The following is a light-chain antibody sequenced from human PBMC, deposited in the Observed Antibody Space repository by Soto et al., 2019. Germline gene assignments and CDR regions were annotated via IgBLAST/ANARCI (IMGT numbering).Light chain of an antibody. CDR3: QQYGSSPIT. CDR1: QSLSSSY. CDR2: GAS. J-gene: IGKJ5*01. Sequence: EIVLTQSPGTLSLSPGERATLSCRASQSLSSSYLAWYQQKPGQAPRLLISGASSRAAGIPDRFSGSGSGTDFTLTTSRLEPEDFALYYCQQYGSSPITFGQGTRLEIK. V-gene: IGKV3-20*01.